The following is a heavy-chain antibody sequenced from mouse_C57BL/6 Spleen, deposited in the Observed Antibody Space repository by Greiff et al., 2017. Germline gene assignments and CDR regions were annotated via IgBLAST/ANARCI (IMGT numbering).Heavy chain of an antibody. V-gene: IGHV5-9*01. CDR2: ISGGGGNT. D-gene: IGHD2-13*01. CDR1: GFTFSSYT. Sequence: EVMLVESGGGLVKPGGSLKLSCAASGFTFSSYTMSWVRQTPEKRLEWVATISGGGGNTYYPDSVKGRFTISRDNAKNTLYLQMSSLRSEDTALYYCARHDSPLAYWGQGTLVTVSA. CDR3: ARHDSPLAY. J-gene: IGHJ3*01.